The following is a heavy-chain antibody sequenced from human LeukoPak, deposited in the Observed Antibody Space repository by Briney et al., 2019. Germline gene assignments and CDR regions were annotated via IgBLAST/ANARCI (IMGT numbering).Heavy chain of an antibody. D-gene: IGHD2-2*02. CDR2: ISGNNGDNT. CDR3: AKKACTSTSCYNNF. CDR1: GFTFSDYA. J-gene: IGHJ4*02. V-gene: IGHV3-23*01. Sequence: PEGSLRLSCAASGFTFSDYAMSWVRQAPGKGLEWVSSISGNNGDNTFYEDSVKGRFTISRDNSKNTLFLQINSLRAEDTAVYYCAKKACTSTSCYNNFWGQGTLVTVSS.